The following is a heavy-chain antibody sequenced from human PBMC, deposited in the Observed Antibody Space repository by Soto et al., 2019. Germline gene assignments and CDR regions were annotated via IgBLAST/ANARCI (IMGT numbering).Heavy chain of an antibody. CDR1: GGSFSGYY. CDR3: ASGGYCSSTSCYGGMDV. Sequence: VQLQQWGAGLLKPSETLPLTCAVYGGSFSGYYWSWIRQPPGKGLEWVSAISGSGASTYYADSVEGRFTISRDNSKNTLYLQMHSLRAEDTAIYYCASGGYCSSTSCYGGMDVWGQGTTVNVS. D-gene: IGHD2-2*01. J-gene: IGHJ6*02. CDR2: ISGSGAST. V-gene: IGHV3-23*01.